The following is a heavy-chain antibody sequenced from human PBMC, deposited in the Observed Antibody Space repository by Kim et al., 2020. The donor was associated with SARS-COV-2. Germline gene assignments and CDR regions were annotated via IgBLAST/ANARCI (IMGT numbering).Heavy chain of an antibody. J-gene: IGHJ3*02. CDR1: GGSVDSSGNV. Sequence: SETLSLTCSVSGGSVDSSGNVWGWIRQPPGKGLEWIGSVFFSGTTNLNPSLKSRVTIALDTSQNQFSLRLTSVTAADTAVYYCARDDPVYLAEDGLGYSDAFDIWGQGTMVSVSS. CDR2: VFFSGTT. CDR3: ARDDPVYLAEDGLGYSDAFDI. D-gene: IGHD6-13*01. V-gene: IGHV4-39*07.